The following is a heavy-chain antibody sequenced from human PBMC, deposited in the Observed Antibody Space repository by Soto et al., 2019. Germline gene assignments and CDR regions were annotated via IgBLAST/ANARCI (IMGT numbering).Heavy chain of an antibody. Sequence: SETLSLTCTVSGGSISGYYWSWLRQPPGKGLEWIGYIYSIGSTNYNPSLRSRVTMSIDTSQEQFSLKLSSVTATDTAVYYCHARGPLPTAGNGEYYYHGMDVWGQGTTVTVSS. D-gene: IGHD1-26*01. CDR2: IYSIGST. J-gene: IGHJ6*02. CDR1: GGSISGYY. V-gene: IGHV4-59*12. CDR3: HARGPLPTAGNGEYYYHGMDV.